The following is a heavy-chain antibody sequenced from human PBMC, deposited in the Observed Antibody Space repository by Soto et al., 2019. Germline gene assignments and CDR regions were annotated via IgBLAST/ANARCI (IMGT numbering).Heavy chain of an antibody. CDR1: GYTFTSYG. CDR3: AREGDYYGSLYGMDV. V-gene: IGHV1-18*04. J-gene: IGHJ6*02. CDR2: ISAYNGNT. Sequence: ASVKVSCKASGYTFTSYGISLVRQAPGQGLEWMGWISAYNGNTNYAQKLQGRVTMTTDTSTSTAYMELRSLRSDDTAVYYCAREGDYYGSLYGMDVWGQGTTVTVSS. D-gene: IGHD3-10*01.